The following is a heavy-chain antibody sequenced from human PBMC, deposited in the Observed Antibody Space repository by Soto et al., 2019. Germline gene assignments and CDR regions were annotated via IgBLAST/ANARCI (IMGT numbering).Heavy chain of an antibody. CDR2: INHSGST. D-gene: IGHD3-3*01. CDR3: ARGTPPYDFWSGYYPSD. CDR1: GGSFSGYY. J-gene: IGHJ4*02. Sequence: QVQLQQWGAGLLKPSETLSLTCAVYGGSFSGYYWSWIRQPPGKGLEWIGEINHSGSTNYNPSLTSRVTISVDTSKNQFSLKLSSVTAADTAVYYCARGTPPYDFWSGYYPSDWGQGTLVTVSS. V-gene: IGHV4-34*01.